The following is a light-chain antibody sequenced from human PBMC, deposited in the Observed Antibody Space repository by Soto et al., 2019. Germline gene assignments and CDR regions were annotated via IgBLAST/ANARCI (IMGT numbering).Light chain of an antibody. CDR3: CSYAGSSPPVV. Sequence: QSVLTQPASVSGSPGQSITISCTGTSSDVGNYNFVSWYQQHPGKAPKVMIYEGSKRPSGVSNRFSGSKSGNTASLTISGLQADDEADYYCCSYAGSSPPVVFGGGTQLTVL. V-gene: IGLV2-23*01. J-gene: IGLJ2*01. CDR1: SSDVGNYNF. CDR2: EGS.